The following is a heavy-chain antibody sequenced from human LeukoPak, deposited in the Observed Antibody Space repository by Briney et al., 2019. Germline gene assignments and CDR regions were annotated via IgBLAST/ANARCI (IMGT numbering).Heavy chain of an antibody. D-gene: IGHD4/OR15-4a*01. Sequence: GGSLRLSCAASGFTFSSYSMNWVRQAPGKGLEWVSFIYSGTIHYSDSVKGRFTISRDNSKNTLYLQMNSLRAEDTAVYYRARRAGAYSHPYDYWGQGTLVTVSS. CDR3: ARRAGAYSHPYDY. V-gene: IGHV3-53*01. CDR2: IYSGTI. CDR1: GFTFSSYS. J-gene: IGHJ4*02.